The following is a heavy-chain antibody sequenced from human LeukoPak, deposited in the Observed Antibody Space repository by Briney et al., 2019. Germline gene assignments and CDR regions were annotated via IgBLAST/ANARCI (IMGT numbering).Heavy chain of an antibody. Sequence: ASVKVSCKASGYTFTGYYMHWVQQAPGQGLEWMGRINPNSGGTNYAQKFQGRVTMTRDTSISTAYMELSRLRSDDTAVYYCARVLYYYDSSGLRPLGYWGQGTLVTVSS. V-gene: IGHV1-2*06. CDR3: ARVLYYYDSSGLRPLGY. D-gene: IGHD3-22*01. CDR1: GYTFTGYY. CDR2: INPNSGGT. J-gene: IGHJ4*02.